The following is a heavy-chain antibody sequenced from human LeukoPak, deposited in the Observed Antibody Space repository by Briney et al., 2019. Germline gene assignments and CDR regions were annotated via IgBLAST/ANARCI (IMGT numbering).Heavy chain of an antibody. D-gene: IGHD1-14*01. J-gene: IGHJ4*02. Sequence: GGSLRLSCAASGFTFNDYPMHWGRQAPGKGLEWVSLISGDGSVTYYADSVKGRFTISRDNSKNSLYLQMNSLRLEDTAFYYCATGSQPGTTFDYWGQGTLVTASS. V-gene: IGHV3-43*02. CDR3: ATGSQPGTTFDY. CDR1: GFTFNDYP. CDR2: ISGDGSVT.